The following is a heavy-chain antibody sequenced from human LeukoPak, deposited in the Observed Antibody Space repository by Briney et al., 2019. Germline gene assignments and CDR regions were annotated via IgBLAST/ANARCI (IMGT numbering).Heavy chain of an antibody. CDR2: IKQDGSEK. V-gene: IGHV3-7*01. D-gene: IGHD3-3*01. J-gene: IGHJ4*02. CDR1: GFTFSSYW. CDR3: ARVIRDFWSGYYFDY. Sequence: PGGSLRLSCAASGFTFSSYWMSWVRQAPGKGLEWVANIKQDGSEKYYVDSVKGRFTISRDNAENSLYLQMNSLRAEDTAVYYCARVIRDFWSGYYFDYWGQGTLVTVSS.